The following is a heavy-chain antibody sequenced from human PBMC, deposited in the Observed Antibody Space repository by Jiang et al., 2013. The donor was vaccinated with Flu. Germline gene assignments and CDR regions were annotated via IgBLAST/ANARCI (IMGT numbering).Heavy chain of an antibody. V-gene: IGHV1-18*01. CDR1: GYTFTSYG. D-gene: IGHD3-3*01. Sequence: SGYTFTSYGISWVRQAPGQGLEWMGWISAYNGNTNYAHKLQGRVSMSTDTSTSTAYMDLRSLRSDDTAVYYCARGGSSDHDFWGLFNYWGQGTLVTVSP. J-gene: IGHJ4*02. CDR3: ARGGSSDHDFWGLFNY. CDR2: ISAYNGNT.